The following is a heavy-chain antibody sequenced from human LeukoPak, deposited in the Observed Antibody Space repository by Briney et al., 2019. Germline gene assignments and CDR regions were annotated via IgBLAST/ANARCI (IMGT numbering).Heavy chain of an antibody. Sequence: GGSLRLSCAASGFTFSSYAMSWVRQAPGKGLEWVSTISATGGSIYYADSVKGRFTISRDNSKNTLYLQMNSLRVEDTAVYYCATSLNWANDYWGQGTLVTVSS. D-gene: IGHD7-27*01. CDR1: GFTFSSYA. V-gene: IGHV3-23*01. J-gene: IGHJ4*02. CDR2: ISATGGSI. CDR3: ATSLNWANDY.